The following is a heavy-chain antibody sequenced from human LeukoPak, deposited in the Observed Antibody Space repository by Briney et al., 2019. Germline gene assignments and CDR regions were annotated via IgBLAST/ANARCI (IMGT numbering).Heavy chain of an antibody. Sequence: PGGSLRLSCAASGFTFSSDAMSWVRQSPGKGMEWVSVISGSGATTHYADSVKGRFTISRDNSKSTLYLHMNSLRAEDTALYYCVQDYFDSSGYYGLDYWGQGTLVTVSS. V-gene: IGHV3-23*01. D-gene: IGHD3-22*01. CDR3: VQDYFDSSGYYGLDY. CDR2: ISGSGATT. CDR1: GFTFSSDA. J-gene: IGHJ4*02.